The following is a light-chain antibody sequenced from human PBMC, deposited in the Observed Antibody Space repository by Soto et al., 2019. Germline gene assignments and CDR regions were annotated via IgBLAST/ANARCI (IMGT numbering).Light chain of an antibody. CDR3: NSYAGSNDFVL. CDR1: SSDVGGYNY. CDR2: EVS. V-gene: IGLV2-8*01. Sequence: QSALTQPPSASGSPGQSVTISCTGSSSDVGGYNYVSWYQQHPGKAPKLLIYEVSKRPSGVPDRFSGSKSGNTASLTVSGPQAEDEADYYCNSYAGSNDFVLFGGGTKLTVL. J-gene: IGLJ2*01.